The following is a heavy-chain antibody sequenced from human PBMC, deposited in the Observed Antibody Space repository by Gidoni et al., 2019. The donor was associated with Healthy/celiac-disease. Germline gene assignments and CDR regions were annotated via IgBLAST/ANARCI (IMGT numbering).Heavy chain of an antibody. CDR3: ARAVLLWFGELLSHFDY. J-gene: IGHJ4*02. D-gene: IGHD3-10*01. CDR2: ISYDGSNK. CDR1: GFTFSSYA. V-gene: IGHV3-30-3*01. Sequence: QVQLVESGGGVVQPGRSLRLSCAASGFTFSSYAMHWVRQAPGKGLEWVAVISYDGSNKYYADSVKGRFTISRDNSKNPLYLQMNSLRAEDTAVYYCARAVLLWFGELLSHFDYWGQGTLVTVSS.